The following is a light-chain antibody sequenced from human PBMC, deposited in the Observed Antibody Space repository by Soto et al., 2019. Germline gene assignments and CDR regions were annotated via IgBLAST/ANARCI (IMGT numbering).Light chain of an antibody. J-gene: IGKJ1*01. CDR3: QQYKNWPWT. CDR1: QSVSSS. CDR2: GAS. V-gene: IGKV3-15*01. Sequence: EIVMTQSPATLSVSPGERATLSCRTSQSVSSSLAWYQQKPGQAPSLLIYGASTRATGIPARFSGSGSVTEFTLTISSLQSEDCAVYYCQQYKNWPWTFGQGTKVEIK.